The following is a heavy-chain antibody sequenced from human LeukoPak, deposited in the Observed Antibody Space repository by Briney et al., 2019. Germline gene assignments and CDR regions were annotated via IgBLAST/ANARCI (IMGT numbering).Heavy chain of an antibody. CDR2: IYYSGST. CDR3: ARHVVPAAIQYQKYNWFDP. Sequence: SETLSLTCTVSGDSMNNYYWSWIRQPPGKGLEWIGYIYYSGSTNYNPSLKSRLTISVDTSKNQFSLKLSSVTAADTAVYYCARHVVPAAIQYQKYNWFDPWGQGTLVTVSS. V-gene: IGHV4-59*08. J-gene: IGHJ5*02. D-gene: IGHD2-2*02. CDR1: GDSMNNYY.